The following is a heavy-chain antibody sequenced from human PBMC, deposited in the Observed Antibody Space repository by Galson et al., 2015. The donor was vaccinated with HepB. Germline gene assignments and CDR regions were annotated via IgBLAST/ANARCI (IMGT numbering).Heavy chain of an antibody. CDR1: GYTFTSFD. V-gene: IGHV1-8*02. CDR3: ARIPFYYYTSGPQDHYYYHMDV. CDR2: MIPDSGDA. J-gene: IGHJ6*03. Sequence: SVKVSCKASGYTFTSFDINWVRQAPGQGLEWMGWMIPDSGDAGYAQKFQGRVSMTRDTSISTAYMELSSLSSDDTAVYYCARIPFYYYTSGPQDHYYYHMDVWGKGTPVTVSS. D-gene: IGHD3-22*01.